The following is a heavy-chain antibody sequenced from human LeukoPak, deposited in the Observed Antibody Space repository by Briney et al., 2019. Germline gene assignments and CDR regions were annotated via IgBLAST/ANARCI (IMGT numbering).Heavy chain of an antibody. CDR2: IYPGDSDI. Sequence: GESLKNSCKGSGYVFTNYWIGWVRQMPGKGLEWMGIIYPGDSDIRYSPSFQGQVTISADKSISTAYLQWSSLKASDTAMYYCARRVGASQRGFDHWGQGTLVTVSS. CDR3: ARRVGASQRGFDH. J-gene: IGHJ4*02. D-gene: IGHD1-26*01. V-gene: IGHV5-51*01. CDR1: GYVFTNYW.